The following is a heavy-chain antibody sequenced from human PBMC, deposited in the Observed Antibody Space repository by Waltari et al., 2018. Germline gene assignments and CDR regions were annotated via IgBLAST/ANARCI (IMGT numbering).Heavy chain of an antibody. CDR2: INPDSGAT. D-gene: IGHD3-10*01. Sequence: QVQLVQSGAEVKKPGASVKVSCMASGYTFTAYYVHWVRQAPGQGLEWMGWINPDSGATTPAQKCQRRVTMTRDPSVSTAYMELRSLRSDDTAVYYCARDREASMASFYYYGLDVWGLGTTVIVSS. CDR3: ARDREASMASFYYYGLDV. V-gene: IGHV1-2*02. J-gene: IGHJ6*02. CDR1: GYTFTAYY.